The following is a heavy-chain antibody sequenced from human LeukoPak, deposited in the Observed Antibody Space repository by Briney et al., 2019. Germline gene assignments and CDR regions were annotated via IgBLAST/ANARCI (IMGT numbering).Heavy chain of an antibody. D-gene: IGHD4-17*01. Sequence: GGSLRLSCAASGFTFSSYEMNWVRQAPGKGPEWVSYISSNAGNMYYADSVKGRFTISRDNAKSSLYLQMNSLKTEDTAVYYCTTILFDYGDYFDYWGQGTLVTVSS. CDR3: TTILFDYGDYFDY. CDR2: ISSNAGNM. J-gene: IGHJ4*02. V-gene: IGHV3-48*03. CDR1: GFTFSSYE.